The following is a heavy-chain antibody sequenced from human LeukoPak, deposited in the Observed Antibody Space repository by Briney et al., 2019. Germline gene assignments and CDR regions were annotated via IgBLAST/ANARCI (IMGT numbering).Heavy chain of an antibody. Sequence: SETLSLTCTVSGATISSYYWSWIRQPPGKGLEWIGDIYYSGSIKYNPSLKSRVTMSVDTSKNQFSLKLSSVTAADTAIYYCARENPSGYYNRPIDYWGQGTLVTVSS. J-gene: IGHJ4*02. CDR2: IYYSGSI. V-gene: IGHV4-59*01. CDR1: GATISSYY. D-gene: IGHD3-22*01. CDR3: ARENPSGYYNRPIDY.